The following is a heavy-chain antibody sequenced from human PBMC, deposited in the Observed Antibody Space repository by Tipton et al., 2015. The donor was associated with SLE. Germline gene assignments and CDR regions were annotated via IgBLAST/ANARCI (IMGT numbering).Heavy chain of an antibody. CDR3: ARGGGASAINY. Sequence: TLSLTCTVSGGSISSGSYYWSWIRQPAGKGLEWIGYIYTSGSTNYNPSLKSRVTISVDTSKNQFSLKLSSVTAADTAVYYCARGGGASAINYWGQGTLVTVSS. J-gene: IGHJ4*02. D-gene: IGHD3-10*01. CDR1: GGSISSGSYY. V-gene: IGHV4-61*09. CDR2: IYTSGST.